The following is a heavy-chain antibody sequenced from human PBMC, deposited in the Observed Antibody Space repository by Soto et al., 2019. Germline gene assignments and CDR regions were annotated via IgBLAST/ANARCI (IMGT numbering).Heavy chain of an antibody. Sequence: PSETLSLTCAVPGYSISSGYSRGWIRQPPGKGLEWIGSIYQSASTYYNPSLESRVAISVDTSRNQFSLRLSSVTAADTAVYYCASRGGVGAFDAFDIWGQGTMVTVSS. V-gene: IGHV4-38-2*01. J-gene: IGHJ3*02. D-gene: IGHD1-26*01. CDR2: IYQSAST. CDR3: ASRGGVGAFDAFDI. CDR1: GYSISSGYS.